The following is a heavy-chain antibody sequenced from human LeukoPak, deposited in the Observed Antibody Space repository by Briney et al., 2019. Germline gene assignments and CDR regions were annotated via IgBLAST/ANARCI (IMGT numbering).Heavy chain of an antibody. J-gene: IGHJ6*02. CDR3: ARASIVVVPAAILEYYYYGVDV. V-gene: IGHV3-21*01. CDR2: ISSSSSYI. CDR1: GFTFSSYS. Sequence: GGSLRLSCAASGFTFSSYSMNWVRQAPGKGLEWVSSISSSSSYIYYADSVKGRFTISRDNAKNSLYLQMNSLRAEDTAVYYCARASIVVVPAAILEYYYYGVDVWGQGTTVTVSS. D-gene: IGHD2-2*02.